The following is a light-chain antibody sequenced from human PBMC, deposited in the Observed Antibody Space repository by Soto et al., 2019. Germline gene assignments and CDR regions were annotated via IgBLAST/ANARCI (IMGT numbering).Light chain of an antibody. CDR2: DAS. J-gene: IGKJ1*01. Sequence: EIQLAQYISTLSASVGDRVTLTCRASQSISSWWAWYQQKPGKAPKLLIYDASSLESGVPSRFSGSGSGTDFTLTISSLQPDDFATYYCQQYNSYTWTFGQGTKVDIK. CDR3: QQYNSYTWT. V-gene: IGKV1-5*01. CDR1: QSISSW.